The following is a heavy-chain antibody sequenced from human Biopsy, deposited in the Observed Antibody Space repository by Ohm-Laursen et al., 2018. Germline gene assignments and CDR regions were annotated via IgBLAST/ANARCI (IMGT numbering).Heavy chain of an antibody. V-gene: IGHV4-34*01. Sequence: SDTLSLTWAVYNVSFSSFYWSWIRQPPGKGLEWIGEISHTGSTNYNPPLKSRVFMSVDTSRSQFSLKLSSLTAADTAVYYCARHSFGSGRDFWGQGTLVTVSS. CDR2: ISHTGST. D-gene: IGHD3-10*01. CDR3: ARHSFGSGRDF. J-gene: IGHJ4*02. CDR1: NVSFSSFY.